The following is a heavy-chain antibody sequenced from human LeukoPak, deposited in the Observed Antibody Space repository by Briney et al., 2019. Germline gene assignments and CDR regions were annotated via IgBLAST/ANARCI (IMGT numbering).Heavy chain of an antibody. Sequence: GGSLRLSCAASGFTFSRHAMSWVRQAPGKGLEWVSTTGLNSVNTLCAESVQGRFSISRDNSKNTLDLQMDNLRVDDTAVYYCAKGDDIGKHPTSAYYFDTWGQGTLVTASS. V-gene: IGHV3-23*01. CDR2: TGLNSVNT. D-gene: IGHD5-24*01. CDR1: GFTFSRHA. CDR3: AKGDDIGKHPTSAYYFDT. J-gene: IGHJ4*02.